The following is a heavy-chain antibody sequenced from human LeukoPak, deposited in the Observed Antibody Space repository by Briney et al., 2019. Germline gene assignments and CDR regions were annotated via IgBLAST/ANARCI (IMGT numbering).Heavy chain of an antibody. CDR3: AKIHGFCSGGSCYPFYYFDY. D-gene: IGHD2-15*01. CDR1: GFTFSSYA. J-gene: IGHJ4*02. Sequence: PGRSLRLSCATSGFTFSSYATHWVRQAPGKGLEWVAVISHDGSYRYYADSVKGRFTISRDNSKNTLYLQMNGLRAEDTAVYYRAKIHGFCSGGSCYPFYYFDYWGQGTLVTVSS. V-gene: IGHV3-30*18. CDR2: ISHDGSYR.